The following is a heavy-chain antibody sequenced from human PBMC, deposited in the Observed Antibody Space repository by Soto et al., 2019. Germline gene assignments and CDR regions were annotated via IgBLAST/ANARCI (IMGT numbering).Heavy chain of an antibody. D-gene: IGHD2-15*01. J-gene: IGHJ5*02. Sequence: GSVKVSCKASGYTFTRYTMNWVRQARGQRLEWMGWINPDSGNTKSSQKFQDRVIITRDTSASTAYMDLSSLRSEDTAVYYCARGIATGQLDPWGQGTLVTVSS. CDR1: GYTFTRYT. V-gene: IGHV1-3*01. CDR3: ARGIATGQLDP. CDR2: INPDSGNT.